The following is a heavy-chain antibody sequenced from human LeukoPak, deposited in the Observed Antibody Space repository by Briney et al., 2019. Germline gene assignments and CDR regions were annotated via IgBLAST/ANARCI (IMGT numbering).Heavy chain of an antibody. V-gene: IGHV3-30*19. Sequence: GGSLRLSCVASAFTFRSYGMHWVRQAPGKGLEWVAVISYDGSNKYYADSVKGRFTISRDNSKNTLYLQMNSLRAEDTAVYYCAELGITMIGGVWGKGTTVTISS. D-gene: IGHD3-10*02. CDR1: AFTFRSYG. J-gene: IGHJ6*04. CDR2: ISYDGSNK. CDR3: AELGITMIGGV.